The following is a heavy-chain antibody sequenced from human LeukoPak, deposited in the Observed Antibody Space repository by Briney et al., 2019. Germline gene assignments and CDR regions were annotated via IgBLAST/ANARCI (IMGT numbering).Heavy chain of an antibody. CDR3: ARSLLRWFGEPDNWFDP. J-gene: IGHJ5*02. D-gene: IGHD3-10*01. CDR2: IYYSGST. Sequence: KSSETLSLTCTVSGGSISSYYWSWIRQPPGKGLEWIGYIYYSGSTNYNPSLKSRVTISVDTSKNQFSLKLSSVTAADTAVYYCARSLLRWFGEPDNWFDPWGQGTLVTVSS. V-gene: IGHV4-59*01. CDR1: GGSISSYY.